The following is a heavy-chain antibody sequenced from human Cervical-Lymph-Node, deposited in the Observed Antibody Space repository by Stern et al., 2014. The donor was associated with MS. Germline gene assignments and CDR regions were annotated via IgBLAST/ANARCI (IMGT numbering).Heavy chain of an antibody. Sequence: VQLVQSGAEVKKPGSSVKVSCKASGGTFSTQAINWVRQAPGQGLAWVGGIIPIFCTPNYAPKVQDRCTITAEASKSTAFMNISSLRSEDTAVYYCATPSTVTVGGMDVWGQGTTVTVSS. J-gene: IGHJ6*02. V-gene: IGHV1-69*01. CDR2: IIPIFCTP. CDR3: ATPSTVTVGGMDV. D-gene: IGHD4-17*01. CDR1: GGTFSTQA.